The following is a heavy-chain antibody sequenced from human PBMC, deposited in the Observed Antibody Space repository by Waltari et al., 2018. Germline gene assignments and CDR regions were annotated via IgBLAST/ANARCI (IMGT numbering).Heavy chain of an antibody. CDR2: IRSKSTYI. CDR1: GFSFSDYN. Sequence: QLVESGGGLVKPGSSLRLSCAASGFSFSDYNMHWLRRAPGKGLGWGSTIRSKSTYIYYGDAVRGRFSISRDNAENSLFLQMNNLRGEDTAVYYCARDTICYGSGSYDPWGQGTRVTVSS. J-gene: IGHJ5*02. D-gene: IGHD3-10*01. V-gene: IGHV3-21*01. CDR3: ARDTICYGSGSYDP.